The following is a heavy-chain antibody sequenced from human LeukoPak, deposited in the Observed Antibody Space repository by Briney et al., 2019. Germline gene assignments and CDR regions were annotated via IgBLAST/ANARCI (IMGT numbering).Heavy chain of an antibody. CDR3: VKDHYCSGGSYLGYNRPPYYYYGMDV. J-gene: IGHJ6*02. CDR1: GFTFSSYA. CDR2: ISGSGGST. V-gene: IGHV3-23*01. D-gene: IGHD2-15*01. Sequence: GGSLRLSCAASGFTFSSYAMSWVRQAPGKGLEWVSAISGSGGSTYYADSVKGRFTISRDNSKNTLYLQMNSLRAEDTAVYYCVKDHYCSGGSYLGYNRPPYYYYGMDVWGQGTTVTVSS.